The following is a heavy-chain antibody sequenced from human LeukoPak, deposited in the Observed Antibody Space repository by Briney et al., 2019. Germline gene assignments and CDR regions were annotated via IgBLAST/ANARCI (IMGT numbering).Heavy chain of an antibody. D-gene: IGHD2-2*01. CDR2: IKQDGSER. Sequence: PGGSLRLSCAASGFTFSSYWMSWVRQAPGKGLEWVANIKQDGSERYYVDSVKGRFTISRDNAKNSLYLQMNSLRAEDTAVYYCARDGSTSCLDYWGQGTLVTVSS. J-gene: IGHJ4*02. CDR3: ARDGSTSCLDY. V-gene: IGHV3-7*01. CDR1: GFTFSSYW.